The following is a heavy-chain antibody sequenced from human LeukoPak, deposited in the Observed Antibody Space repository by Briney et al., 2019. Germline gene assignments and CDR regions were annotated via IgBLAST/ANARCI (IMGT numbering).Heavy chain of an antibody. Sequence: NPSETLSLTCTVSGGSISSYYWSWIRQPPGKGLEWIGYIYYSGSTNYNPSLKSRATISVDTSKNQFSLKLSSVTAADTAVYYCARVVTVYYYYYGMDVWGQGTTVTVSS. CDR2: IYYSGST. J-gene: IGHJ6*02. D-gene: IGHD4-11*01. CDR3: ARVVTVYYYYYGMDV. V-gene: IGHV4-59*01. CDR1: GGSISSYY.